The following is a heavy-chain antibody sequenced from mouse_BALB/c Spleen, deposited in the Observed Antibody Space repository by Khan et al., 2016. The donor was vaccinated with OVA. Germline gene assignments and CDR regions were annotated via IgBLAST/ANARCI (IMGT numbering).Heavy chain of an antibody. J-gene: IGHJ1*01. CDR2: IYPGGTYT. D-gene: IGHD3-1*01. Sequence: QVRLQQSGAELIRPGTSVKISCKASGYTFTNYWLGWVKQRPGHGLEWIGDIYPGGTYTNYNEKFKGKATLTAVTSSSTAYMQISSLTSEDAAVYCCERWATWYFDVWGAGTTVTVSS. CDR3: ERWATWYFDV. CDR1: GYTFTNYW. V-gene: IGHV1-63*02.